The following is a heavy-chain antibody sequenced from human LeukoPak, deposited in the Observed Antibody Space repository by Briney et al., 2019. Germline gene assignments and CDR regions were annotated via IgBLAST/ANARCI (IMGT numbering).Heavy chain of an antibody. V-gene: IGHV4-31*03. J-gene: IGHJ6*03. Sequence: SQTLSLTCTVSGGSISSGGYYWSWIRQHPGKGLEWIGYIYYSGSTYYNPSLKSRVTISVDTSKNQFSLKLSSVTAADTAVYYCARVCWDNYYYYYMDVWGKGTTVTVSS. D-gene: IGHD2-8*01. CDR2: IYYSGST. CDR3: ARVCWDNYYYYYMDV. CDR1: GGSISSGGYY.